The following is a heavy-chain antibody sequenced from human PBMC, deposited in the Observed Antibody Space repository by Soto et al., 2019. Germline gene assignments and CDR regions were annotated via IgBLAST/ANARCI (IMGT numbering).Heavy chain of an antibody. V-gene: IGHV1-18*01. J-gene: IGHJ6*02. CDR2: INANHGNT. CDR1: GYTHSNYG. Sequence: QVQLVQSGGEVKKPGASVKVSCKASGYTHSNYGISWVRQAPGQGLEWMGWINANHGNTNYAQKVQGRVTMTTDTSTSTVYMELRSLRAVDTAVYYCAICPDYYYGMDVWGQGTTVTVSS. CDR3: AICPDYYYGMDV.